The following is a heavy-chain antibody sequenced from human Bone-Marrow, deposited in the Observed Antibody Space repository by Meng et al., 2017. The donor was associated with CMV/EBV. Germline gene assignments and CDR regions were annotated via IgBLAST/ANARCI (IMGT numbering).Heavy chain of an antibody. D-gene: IGHD2-2*01. CDR3: ARGYCGNTSCYDFDH. V-gene: IGHV1-2*02. CDR2: INPNSGDT. Sequence: ASVKVSCKASGYTFIAYYMHWVRQAPGQGLEWMGWINPNSGDTNYAQKFQRRVSMTRDTSISTAYMELGRLRSDDTAVYYCARGYCGNTSCYDFDHWGQGALVTVSS. J-gene: IGHJ4*02. CDR1: GYTFIAYY.